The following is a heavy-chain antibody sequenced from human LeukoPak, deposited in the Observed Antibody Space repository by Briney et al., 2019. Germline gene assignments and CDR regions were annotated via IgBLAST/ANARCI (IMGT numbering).Heavy chain of an antibody. CDR1: GFTLNGFW. CDR2: INSDGSTT. J-gene: IGHJ1*01. V-gene: IGHV3-74*01. CDR3: ARDRGSPSYYYDSSGYYRIAEYFQH. Sequence: GSLRLSCAVSGFTLNGFWMHWVRQVPGKGLVWVSRINSDGSTTSYADSVKGRFTISRDNAKNSLYLQMNSLRAEDTAVYYCARDRGSPSYYYDSSGYYRIAEYFQHWGQGTLVTVSS. D-gene: IGHD3-22*01.